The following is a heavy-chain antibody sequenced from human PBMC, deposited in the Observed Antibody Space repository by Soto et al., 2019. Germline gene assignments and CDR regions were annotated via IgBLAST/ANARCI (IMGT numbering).Heavy chain of an antibody. D-gene: IGHD1-7*01. J-gene: IGHJ6*03. CDR1: GFTFSSYW. CDR2: IKQDGSEK. V-gene: IGHV3-7*01. Sequence: GGSLRLSCAASGFTFSSYWMSWVRQAPGKGLEWVANIKQDGSEKYYVDSVKGRFTISRDNAKNSLYLQMNSLRAEDTAVYYCARRGGWNWNSGWTGPQYYYYYMDVWGKGTTVTVSS. CDR3: ARRGGWNWNSGWTGPQYYYYYMDV.